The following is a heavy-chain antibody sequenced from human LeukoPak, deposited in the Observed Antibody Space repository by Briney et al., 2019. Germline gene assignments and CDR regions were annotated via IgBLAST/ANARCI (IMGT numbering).Heavy chain of an antibody. CDR2: INPNSGGT. CDR3: AKSSNWSDNYFDP. V-gene: IGHV1-2*02. Sequence: ASVKVSCKASGYPFINYGFHWVRQAPGQGLEWMGWINPNSGGTKYAQKFQGRVTLTRDTSVTTAYMELSWLRSDDTAVYYCAKSSNWSDNYFDPWGQGTLVTVSS. J-gene: IGHJ5*02. CDR1: GYPFINYG. D-gene: IGHD6-6*01.